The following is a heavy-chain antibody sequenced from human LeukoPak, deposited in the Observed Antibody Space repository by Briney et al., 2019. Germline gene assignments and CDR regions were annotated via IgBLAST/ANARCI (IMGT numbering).Heavy chain of an antibody. Sequence: GGSLRLSCAVSGFTSSNSAMSWVRQAPGKGLEWVSAISVGSDVIYYADSVKGRFAISRDNSKNMVYLQMDSLRAEDTAVYYCAKSHVTTATGTGRYFDYWGQRTLVTVSS. V-gene: IGHV3-23*01. J-gene: IGHJ4*02. D-gene: IGHD3-9*01. CDR3: AKSHVTTATGTGRYFDY. CDR1: GFTSSNSA. CDR2: ISVGSDVI.